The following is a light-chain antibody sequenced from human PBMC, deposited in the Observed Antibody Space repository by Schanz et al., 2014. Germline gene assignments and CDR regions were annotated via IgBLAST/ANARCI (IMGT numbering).Light chain of an antibody. J-gene: IGLJ2*01. CDR1: SSDVGGYNY. Sequence: QSALTQPASVSGSPGQSITISCTGTSSDVGGYNYVSWYQQHPGKAPKLIISDVTRRPSGVPDRFTGSKSGNTASLTVSGLQVEDEGDYYCSSYAGNNKLLFGGGTKLTVL. CDR3: SSYAGNNKLL. CDR2: DVT. V-gene: IGLV2-8*01.